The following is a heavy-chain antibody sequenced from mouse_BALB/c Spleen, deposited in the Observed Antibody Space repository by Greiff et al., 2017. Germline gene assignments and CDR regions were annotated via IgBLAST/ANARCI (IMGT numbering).Heavy chain of an antibody. Sequence: EVQLKESGGDLVKPGGSLKLSCAASGFTFSSYGMSWVRQTPDKRLEWVATISSGGSYTYYPDSVKGRFTISRDNAKNTLYLQMSSLKSEDTAMYYCARHEAYWGQGTLVTVSA. CDR1: GFTFSSYG. J-gene: IGHJ3*01. V-gene: IGHV5-6*01. CDR2: ISSGGSYT. CDR3: ARHEAY.